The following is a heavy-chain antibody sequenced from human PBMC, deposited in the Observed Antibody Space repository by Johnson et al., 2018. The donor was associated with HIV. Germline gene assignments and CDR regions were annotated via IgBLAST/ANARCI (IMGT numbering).Heavy chain of an antibody. J-gene: IGHJ3*02. CDR3: AMRGDAFDI. CDR2: ISWNSGSI. V-gene: IGHV3-9*01. Sequence: VQLVESGGGLVQPGRSLRLSCAASGFTFDDYAMHWVRQAPGKGLVWVSGISWNSGSIGYADSVKGRFTISRDNAKNSMYLQMNSLRAEDTALYYCAMRGDAFDIWGQGTMVTVSS. CDR1: GFTFDDYA.